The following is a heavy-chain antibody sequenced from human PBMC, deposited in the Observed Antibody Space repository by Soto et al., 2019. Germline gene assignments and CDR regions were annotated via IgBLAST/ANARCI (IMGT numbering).Heavy chain of an antibody. J-gene: IGHJ3*01. CDR1: GLTFSDYY. Sequence: EVQVVESGGGLVQPGGSLRLSFAVSGLTFSDYYFDWVRQSPGKGLEWVGRSKNKANGYTMEYAASVKGRFTISRDDSKKSGFLQMSSLRTEDTAVYYCVIVGRTSWGHGTTVTVPS. V-gene: IGHV3-72*01. CDR2: SKNKANGYTM. CDR3: VIVGRTS. D-gene: IGHD3-3*01.